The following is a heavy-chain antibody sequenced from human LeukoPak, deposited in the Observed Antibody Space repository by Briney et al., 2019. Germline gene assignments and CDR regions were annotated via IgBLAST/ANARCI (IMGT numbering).Heavy chain of an antibody. CDR1: GGSISSYY. J-gene: IGHJ4*02. CDR3: ARDGYSGYMYYFDY. D-gene: IGHD5-12*01. CDR2: IYYSGST. V-gene: IGHV4-59*01. Sequence: SGTLSLTCTVSGGSISSYYWSWIRQPPGKGLEWIGYIYYSGSTNYNPSLKSRVTISVDTSKNQFSLKLSSVTAADTAVYYCARDGYSGYMYYFDYWGQGTLVTVSS.